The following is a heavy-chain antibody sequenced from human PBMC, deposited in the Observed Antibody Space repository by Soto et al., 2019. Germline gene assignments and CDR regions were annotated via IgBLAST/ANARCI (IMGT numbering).Heavy chain of an antibody. D-gene: IGHD3-16*02. CDR2: IYYSGST. Sequence: SETLSLTCTVSGGSISSSSYYWGWIRQPPGKGLEWIGSIYYSGSTYYNPSLKSRVTISVDTSKNQFSLKLSSVTAADTAVYYCASGWGSYRYNWFDPWGQGTLVTVSS. V-gene: IGHV4-39*01. CDR3: ASGWGSYRYNWFDP. CDR1: GGSISSSSYY. J-gene: IGHJ5*02.